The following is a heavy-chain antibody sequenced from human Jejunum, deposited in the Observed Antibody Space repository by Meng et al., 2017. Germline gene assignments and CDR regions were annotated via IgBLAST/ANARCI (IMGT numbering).Heavy chain of an antibody. V-gene: IGHV4-31*03. CDR1: GGSLRTGAYY. D-gene: IGHD1-7*01. CDR2: IYYTGST. Sequence: QGQLQESGPGLVKPSQTLPLTCTVSGGSLRTGAYYWSWIRQHPGKGLEWIGYIYYTGSTFYNPSLKSRVSISLETSKNQFSLKVTSVTAADTAFYYCARLGITETIGGFDPWGQGILVTVSS. CDR3: ARLGITETIGGFDP. J-gene: IGHJ5*02.